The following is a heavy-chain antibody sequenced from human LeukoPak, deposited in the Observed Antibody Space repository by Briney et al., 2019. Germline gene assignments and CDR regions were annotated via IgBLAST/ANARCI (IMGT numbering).Heavy chain of an antibody. Sequence: PSETLSLTCTVSGGSISSGDYYWTWIRQPPGKGLEWIGYIYYSGSTYYNPSLKSRVTISVDTSKNQFSLKLSSVTAADTAAYYCARDLTGESHYFDYWGQGTLVTVSS. J-gene: IGHJ4*02. D-gene: IGHD7-27*01. CDR3: ARDLTGESHYFDY. CDR1: GGSISSGDYY. CDR2: IYYSGST. V-gene: IGHV4-30-4*01.